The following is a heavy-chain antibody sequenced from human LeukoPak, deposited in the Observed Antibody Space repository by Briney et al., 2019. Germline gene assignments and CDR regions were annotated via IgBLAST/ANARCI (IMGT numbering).Heavy chain of an antibody. CDR1: GFTFSSYG. CDR2: IWYDGSNK. D-gene: IGHD6-13*01. V-gene: IGHV3-33*01. J-gene: IGHJ4*02. CDR3: ARDWAKGQQLSLIY. Sequence: GSLRLSCAASGFTFSSYGMHWVRQAPGKGLEWVAVIWYDGSNKYYADSVKGRFTISRDNSKNTLYLQMNSLRAEDTAVYYCARDWAKGQQLSLIYWGQGTLVTVSS.